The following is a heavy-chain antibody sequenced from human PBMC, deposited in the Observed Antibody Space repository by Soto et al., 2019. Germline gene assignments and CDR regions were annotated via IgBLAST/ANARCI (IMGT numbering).Heavy chain of an antibody. CDR1: GFTFSSYA. Sequence: EVQLLESGGGLVQPGGSLRLSCAASGFTFSSYAMSWVRQAPGKGLEWVSAISGSGGSTYYADSVKGRFTISRDNSKNTLYLQMNSLRAEDTAVYYCAKDQLGIPRLGYFDLWDRGTLVSVSS. V-gene: IGHV3-23*01. CDR2: ISGSGGST. D-gene: IGHD7-27*01. J-gene: IGHJ2*01. CDR3: AKDQLGIPRLGYFDL.